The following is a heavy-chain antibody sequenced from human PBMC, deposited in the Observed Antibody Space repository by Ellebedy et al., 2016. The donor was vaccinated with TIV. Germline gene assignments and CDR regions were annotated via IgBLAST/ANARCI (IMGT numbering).Heavy chain of an antibody. V-gene: IGHV3-23*01. CDR2: ISHSGSRT. Sequence: GESLKISCVASGFTFSSFAMTWVRQAPGKGLEWVSTISHSGSRTYYTDSVEGRFTISRDNSKKTLYLQMNSLRAEDTAIYYCADFHAAWGQGTLVTVSS. J-gene: IGHJ5*02. CDR1: GFTFSSFA. CDR3: ADFHAA.